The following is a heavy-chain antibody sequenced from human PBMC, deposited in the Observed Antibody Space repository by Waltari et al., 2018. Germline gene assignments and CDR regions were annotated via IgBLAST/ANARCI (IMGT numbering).Heavy chain of an antibody. CDR2: IYYSGST. V-gene: IGHV4-39*01. CDR3: ARLDRYYYDSSGYYGLDY. CDR1: GGSISSSSYY. J-gene: IGHJ4*02. Sequence: QLQLQESGPGLVKPSETLSLTCTVSGGSISSSSYYWGWIRQPPGKGLEWIGSIYYSGSTYYNPSLKSRVTISVDTSKNQFSLKLSSVTAADTAVYYCARLDRYYYDSSGYYGLDYWGQGTLVTVSS. D-gene: IGHD3-22*01.